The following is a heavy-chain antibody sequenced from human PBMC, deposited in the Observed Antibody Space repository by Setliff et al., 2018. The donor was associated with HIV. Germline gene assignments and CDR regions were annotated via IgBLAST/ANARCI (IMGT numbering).Heavy chain of an antibody. Sequence: PSETLSLTCAVSSESIVSYYWNWIRQPPGRGLEWIGYIHTSGRTKYNPSLKCRLTILVDTSKKQFSLRLTSVTAADTAVYYCSRAAYDAVDWLDPWGQGTLVTVSS. V-gene: IGHV4-4*08. CDR2: IHTSGRT. J-gene: IGHJ5*02. CDR1: SESIVSYY. CDR3: SRAAYDAVDWLDP. D-gene: IGHD1-1*01.